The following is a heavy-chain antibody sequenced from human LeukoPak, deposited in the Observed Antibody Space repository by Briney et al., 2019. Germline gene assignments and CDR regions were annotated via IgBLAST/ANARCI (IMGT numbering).Heavy chain of an antibody. J-gene: IGHJ4*02. CDR1: GFTFGSYG. V-gene: IGHV3-30*18. CDR2: ISYDGSNK. Sequence: GRSLRLSCAASGFTFGSYGMHWVRQAPGKGLEWVAVISYDGSNKYYADSVKGRFTISRDNSKNTLYLQMNSLRAEDTAVYYCAKDQGVAAASLDYWGQGTLVTVSS. D-gene: IGHD6-13*01. CDR3: AKDQGVAAASLDY.